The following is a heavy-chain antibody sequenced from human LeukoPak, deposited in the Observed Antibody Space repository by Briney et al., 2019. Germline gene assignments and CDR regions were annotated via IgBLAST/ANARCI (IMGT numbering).Heavy chain of an antibody. CDR1: GFTFSSYS. D-gene: IGHD3-22*01. J-gene: IGHJ4*02. V-gene: IGHV3-21*01. CDR3: AKAAEGITMIVVVITYFDY. Sequence: KAGGSLRLSCAASGFTFSSYSMNWVRQAPGKGLEWVSSISSSSSYIYYADSVKGRFTISRDNAKNSLYLQMNSLRAEDTAVYYCAKAAEGITMIVVVITYFDYWGQGTLVTVSS. CDR2: ISSSSSYI.